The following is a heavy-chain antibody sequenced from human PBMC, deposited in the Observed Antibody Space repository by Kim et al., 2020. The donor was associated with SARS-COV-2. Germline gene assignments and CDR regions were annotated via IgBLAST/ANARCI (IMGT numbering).Heavy chain of an antibody. Sequence: GGSLRLSCAASGFTFSSYSMNWARQAPGKGLEWVSSISSSSSYIYYADSVKGRFTISRDNAKNSLYLQMNSLRAEDTAVYYCARANRGALDYWGQGTLVTVSS. V-gene: IGHV3-21*01. CDR2: ISSSSSYI. D-gene: IGHD7-27*01. J-gene: IGHJ4*02. CDR3: ARANRGALDY. CDR1: GFTFSSYS.